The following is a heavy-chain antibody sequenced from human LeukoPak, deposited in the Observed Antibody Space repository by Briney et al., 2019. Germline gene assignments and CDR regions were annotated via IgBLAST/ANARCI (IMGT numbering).Heavy chain of an antibody. Sequence: SETLSLTCAVYGGSFSGYYWSWIRQPPGKGLEWIGEINHSGSTNYNPSLKSRVTISVDTSKNQFSLKLSSVTAADTAVYYCARRSRPYPIYYGSGSYANWGQGTLVTVSS. J-gene: IGHJ4*02. D-gene: IGHD3-10*01. V-gene: IGHV4-34*01. CDR3: ARRSRPYPIYYGSGSYAN. CDR1: GGSFSGYY. CDR2: INHSGST.